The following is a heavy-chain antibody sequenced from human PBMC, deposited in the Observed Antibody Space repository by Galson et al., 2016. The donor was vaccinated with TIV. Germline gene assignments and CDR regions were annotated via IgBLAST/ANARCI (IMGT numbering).Heavy chain of an antibody. V-gene: IGHV1-18*01. CDR3: ARGDWDSDYYYLLDV. J-gene: IGHJ6*02. D-gene: IGHD1/OR15-1a*01. CDR2: RSGDNGNT. CDR1: DYTFSSYD. Sequence: SVKVSCKASDYTFSSYDVTWVRQAPGQGLEWMGWRSGDNGNTNYPHNLQGRVTMTIDTSTNTAYMELRNLRSDDTAVYYCARGDWDSDYYYLLDVWGQGTTVSVS.